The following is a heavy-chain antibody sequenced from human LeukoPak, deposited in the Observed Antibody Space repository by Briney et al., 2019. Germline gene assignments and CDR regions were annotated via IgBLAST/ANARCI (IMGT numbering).Heavy chain of an antibody. CDR2: IIPIFGTA. Sequence: GASVKVSCKASGGTFSSYAISWVRQAPGQGLEWMGGIIPIFGTANYAQKFQGRVTITADESTSTAYMELSSLRSEDTAVYYCARGMWDSGYALQYWGQGTLVTVSS. D-gene: IGHD5-12*01. J-gene: IGHJ4*02. V-gene: IGHV1-69*13. CDR1: GGTFSSYA. CDR3: ARGMWDSGYALQY.